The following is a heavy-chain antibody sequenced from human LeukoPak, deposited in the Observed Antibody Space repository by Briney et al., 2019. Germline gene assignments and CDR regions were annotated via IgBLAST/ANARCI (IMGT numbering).Heavy chain of an antibody. CDR2: IIPIFGTA. Sequence: GASVKVSRKASGGTFSSYAISWVRQAPGQGLEWMGGIIPIFGTANYAQKFQGRVTITADESTSTAYMELSSLRSEDTAVYYCARDLWPPVRYDSSGYGDYWGQGTLVTVSS. D-gene: IGHD3-22*01. V-gene: IGHV1-69*13. J-gene: IGHJ4*02. CDR1: GGTFSSYA. CDR3: ARDLWPPVRYDSSGYGDY.